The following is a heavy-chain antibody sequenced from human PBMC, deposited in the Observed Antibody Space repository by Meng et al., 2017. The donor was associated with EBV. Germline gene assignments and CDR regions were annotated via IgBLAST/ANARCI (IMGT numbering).Heavy chain of an antibody. CDR3: ARVGIAVAGTGDY. V-gene: IGHV1-2*06. CDR2: INPNSGGT. Sequence: GRVGAAWAEVKKPGASVKVSCKASGYTFTGYYMHWVRQAPGQGLEWMGRINPNSGGTNYAQKFQGRVTMTRDTSISTAYMELSRLRSDDTAVYYCARVGIAVAGTGDYWGQGTLVTVSS. J-gene: IGHJ4*02. D-gene: IGHD6-19*01. CDR1: GYTFTGYY.